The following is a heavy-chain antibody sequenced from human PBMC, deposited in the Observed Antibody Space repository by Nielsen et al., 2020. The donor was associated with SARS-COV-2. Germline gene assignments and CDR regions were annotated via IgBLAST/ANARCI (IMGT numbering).Heavy chain of an antibody. J-gene: IGHJ4*02. CDR3: AREGSGNYYNF. D-gene: IGHD1-26*01. Sequence: SETLSLTCAVSGGSVSSNYWNWIRQPPGKGLEWIGSIYNSGTTNYNPSLKSRVTISVDTSKNQFSLKLTSVTAADTAVYFCAREGSGNYYNFWGQGIRVTVSS. V-gene: IGHV4-59*02. CDR2: IYNSGTT. CDR1: GGSVSSNY.